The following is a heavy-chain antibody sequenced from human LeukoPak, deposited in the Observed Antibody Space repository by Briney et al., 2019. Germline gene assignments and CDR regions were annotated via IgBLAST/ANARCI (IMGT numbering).Heavy chain of an antibody. CDR2: IYYSGST. V-gene: IGHV4-61*01. CDR3: ARIGMEYNSYYYMDV. Sequence: PSETLSLTCTVSGGSISSSSYYWSWIRQPPGKGLEWIGYIYYSGSTNHNPSLKSRVTISVDTSKNQFSLRLSSVTAADTAVYYCARIGMEYNSYYYMDVWGKGTTVTVSS. J-gene: IGHJ6*03. CDR1: GGSISSSSYY. D-gene: IGHD1-14*01.